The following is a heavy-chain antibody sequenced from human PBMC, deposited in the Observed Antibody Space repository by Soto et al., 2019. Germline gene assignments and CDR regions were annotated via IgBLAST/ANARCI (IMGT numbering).Heavy chain of an antibody. V-gene: IGHV3-23*01. CDR2: ISGSGDST. Sequence: EVQLLESGGGLVQPGGSLRLSCAASGFTFSSYAMRWVRQAPGKGLEWVSAISGSGDSTYYADSLKGRFTISRDNSKNTLYLQMNSLRAEDTAVYYCAKRGIGAYFDYWGQGTLVTVSS. CDR3: AKRGIGAYFDY. D-gene: IGHD3-16*01. CDR1: GFTFSSYA. J-gene: IGHJ4*02.